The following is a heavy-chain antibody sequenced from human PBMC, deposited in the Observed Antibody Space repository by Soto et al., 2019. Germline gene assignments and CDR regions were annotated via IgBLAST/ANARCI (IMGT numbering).Heavy chain of an antibody. Sequence: QLQLQESGPGLVKPSETLSLTCTVSGGSISSSSYYWGWIRQPPGKGLEWIGSIYYSGSTYYNPSLKSRVTISVDTSKNQFSLKLSSVTAADTAVYYCARRSGWNQEPVIWFDPWSQGTLVTVSS. CDR2: IYYSGST. CDR3: ARRSGWNQEPVIWFDP. CDR1: GGSISSSSYY. J-gene: IGHJ5*02. D-gene: IGHD6-19*01. V-gene: IGHV4-39*01.